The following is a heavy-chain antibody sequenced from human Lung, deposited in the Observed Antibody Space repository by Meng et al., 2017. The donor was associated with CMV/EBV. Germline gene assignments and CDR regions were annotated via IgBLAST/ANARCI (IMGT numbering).Heavy chain of an antibody. V-gene: IGHV3-74*01. J-gene: IGHJ4*02. Sequence: ESXKISXAASGFSFSTYWMQWVRRAPGKGLEWVSRIDFDGSSTTYADAVKGRFTISRDNAKNTLYLQMNSLRVEDTAVYYCAREMVRAYSVDYWGQGTLVTVSS. CDR2: IDFDGSST. CDR1: GFSFSTYW. CDR3: AREMVRAYSVDY. D-gene: IGHD3-10*01.